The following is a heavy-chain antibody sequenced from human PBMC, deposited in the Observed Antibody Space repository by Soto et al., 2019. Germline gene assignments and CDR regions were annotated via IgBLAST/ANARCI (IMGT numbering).Heavy chain of an antibody. CDR2: IIPILGIA. D-gene: IGHD2-21*02. CDR1: GGTFSSYT. V-gene: IGHV1-69*08. CDR3: AREIVVVTATRILDY. J-gene: IGHJ4*02. Sequence: QVQLVQSGAEVKKPGSSVKVSCKASGGTFSSYTISWVRQAPGQGLEWMGRIIPILGIANYAQKFQGRVTITADKSTSTAYMELSSLRSEDTAVYYCAREIVVVTATRILDYWGQGTLVTVSS.